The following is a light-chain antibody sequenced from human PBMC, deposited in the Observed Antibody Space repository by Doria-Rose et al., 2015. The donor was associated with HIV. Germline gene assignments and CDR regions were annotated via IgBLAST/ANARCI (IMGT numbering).Light chain of an antibody. J-gene: IGKJ1*01. CDR1: QSFSSTY. Sequence: LTQSLGTLSLSPGERATLSCRASQSFSSTYLAWYQQTPGQAPSLLIYDGSTRATGIPDRFSASGSGTDFTLTINRLEPEDFALYYCYQYGTSWTFGQGTKVEI. CDR3: YQYGTSWT. CDR2: DGS. V-gene: IGKV3-20*01.